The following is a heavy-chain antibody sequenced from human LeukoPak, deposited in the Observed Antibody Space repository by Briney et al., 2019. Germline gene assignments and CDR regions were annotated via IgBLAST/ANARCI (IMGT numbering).Heavy chain of an antibody. V-gene: IGHV4-34*01. CDR1: GGSFSGYY. CDR3: ARSRQLLYYYHYMDV. J-gene: IGHJ6*03. CDR2: INHSGST. Sequence: SETLSLTCAVYGGSFSGYYWSWIRQPPGKGLEWIGEINHSGSTNYNPSLKSRVTISVDTSKNQFSLKLSSVTAADTAVYYCARSRQLLYYYHYMDVWGKGTTVTVSS. D-gene: IGHD1-26*01.